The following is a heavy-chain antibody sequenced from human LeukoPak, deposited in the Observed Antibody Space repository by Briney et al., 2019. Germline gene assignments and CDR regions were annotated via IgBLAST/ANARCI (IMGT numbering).Heavy chain of an antibody. J-gene: IGHJ4*02. D-gene: IGHD3-3*01. Sequence: SETLSLTCTVSGGSISSYYWSWIRQPAGKGLEWIGHIYTSGSTNYNPSLKSRVTISVDKSKNKFSLKLNSVTAADTAVYYCAREPSIGVVITDYEAFDYWGQGTLVTVSS. CDR2: IYTSGST. CDR3: AREPSIGVVITDYEAFDY. V-gene: IGHV4-4*07. CDR1: GGSISSYY.